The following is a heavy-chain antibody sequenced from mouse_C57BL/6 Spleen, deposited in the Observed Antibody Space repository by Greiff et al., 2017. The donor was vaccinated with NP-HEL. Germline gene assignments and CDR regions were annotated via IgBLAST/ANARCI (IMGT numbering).Heavy chain of an antibody. CDR1: GFTFSSYA. CDR2: ISDGGSYT. CDR3: AGGDYDGGPYAMDY. V-gene: IGHV5-4*03. D-gene: IGHD2-4*01. J-gene: IGHJ4*01. Sequence: DVKLVESGGGLVKPGGSLKLSCAASGFTFSSYAMSWVRQTPEKRLEWVATISDGGSYTYYPDNVKGRFTISRDNAKNNLYLQMSHLKSEDTAMYYCAGGDYDGGPYAMDYWGQGTSVTVSS.